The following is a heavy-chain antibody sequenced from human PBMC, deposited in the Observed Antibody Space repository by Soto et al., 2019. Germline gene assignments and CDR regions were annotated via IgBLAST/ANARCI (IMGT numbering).Heavy chain of an antibody. CDR2: ISYDGSNK. Sequence: XGSLRLSCSAAGFTLSSYGMHWVRQAPGKGLEWVAVISYDGSNKYYADSVKGRFTISRDISKNTLFLQLNSLRAEDTAVYYCAKDRLANPPYYYYYYGLDVWGQGTTVTVSS. CDR3: AKDRLANPPYYYYYYGLDV. V-gene: IGHV3-30*18. CDR1: GFTLSSYG. J-gene: IGHJ6*02. D-gene: IGHD6-25*01.